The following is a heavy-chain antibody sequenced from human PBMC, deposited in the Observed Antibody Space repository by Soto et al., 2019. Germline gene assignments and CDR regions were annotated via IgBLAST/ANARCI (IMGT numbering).Heavy chain of an antibody. CDR3: ARAYYGFWSPLKN. CDR2: IKQDGSEK. J-gene: IGHJ4*02. D-gene: IGHD3-3*01. Sequence: EVQLVESGGGLVQPGGSLRLSCAASGFTFSSYWMSWVRQAPGKGLEWVANIKQDGSEKYYADSVKGRFTISRDNSKNTLYLQMNSLRAEDTAVYYCARAYYGFWSPLKNWGQGTLVTVSS. CDR1: GFTFSSYW. V-gene: IGHV3-7*01.